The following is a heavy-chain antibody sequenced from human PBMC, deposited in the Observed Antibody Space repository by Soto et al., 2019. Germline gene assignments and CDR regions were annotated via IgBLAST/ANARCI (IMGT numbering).Heavy chain of an antibody. J-gene: IGHJ4*02. CDR1: GYTLTSYY. Sequence: GASVKVSCKASGYTLTSYYRHWGRHAPGQGLEWMGIINPSGGSTSYAQKFQGRVTMTRDTSTSTVYMELSSLRSEDTAVYYCARGGRLTAARYYFDYWGQGPLVTVSS. CDR3: ARGGRLTAARYYFDY. D-gene: IGHD3-9*01. CDR2: INPSGGST. V-gene: IGHV1-46*01.